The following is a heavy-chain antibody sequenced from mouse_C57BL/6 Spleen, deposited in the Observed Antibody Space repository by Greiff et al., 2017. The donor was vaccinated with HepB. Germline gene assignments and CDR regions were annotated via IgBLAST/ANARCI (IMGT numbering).Heavy chain of an antibody. J-gene: IGHJ2*01. CDR2: ISDGGSYT. Sequence: EVQGVESGGGLVKPGGSLKLSCAASGFTFSSYAMSWVRQTPEKRLEWVATISDGGSYTYYPDNVKGRFTISRDNAKNNLYLQMSHLKSEDTAMYYCARDERKGYFDYWGQGTTLTVSS. CDR3: ARDERKGYFDY. V-gene: IGHV5-4*01. CDR1: GFTFSSYA.